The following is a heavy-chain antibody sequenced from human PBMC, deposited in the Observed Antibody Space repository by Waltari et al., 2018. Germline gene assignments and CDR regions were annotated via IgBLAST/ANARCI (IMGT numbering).Heavy chain of an antibody. D-gene: IGHD3-16*01. CDR3: AIQPPQGQLGSYFYSGMDV. CDR2: IYFGDSET. V-gene: IGHV5-51*01. Sequence: EVQLVQSGAEVKKPGESLKISCRGSGYRFTSYWIGWVRQMPGKGLEWMGIIYFGDSETSYSPSFQGQVTISADKSISTAYLQWSRLKTSDTATYYCAIQPPQGQLGSYFYSGMDVWGQGTTVAVSS. J-gene: IGHJ6*02. CDR1: GYRFTSYW.